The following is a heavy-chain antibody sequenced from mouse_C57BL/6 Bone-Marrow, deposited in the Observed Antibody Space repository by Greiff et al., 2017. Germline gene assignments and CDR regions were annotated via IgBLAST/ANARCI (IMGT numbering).Heavy chain of an antibody. J-gene: IGHJ2*01. CDR3: TTRGAYGCFYY. CDR2: IDPENGDT. D-gene: IGHD2-2*01. Sequence: VQLQQSGAELVRPGASVTLSCTASGFNIKDDYMHWVKQRPEQGLEWIGWIDPENGDTDYASKFPGKATRTADTSSITAYLQLRILTSEDTAVYYCTTRGAYGCFYYWGQGTTLTVSS. V-gene: IGHV14-4*01. CDR1: GFNIKDDY.